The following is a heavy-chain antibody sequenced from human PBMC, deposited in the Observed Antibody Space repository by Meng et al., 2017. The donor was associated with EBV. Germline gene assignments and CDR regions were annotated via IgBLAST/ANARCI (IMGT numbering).Heavy chain of an antibody. J-gene: IGHJ4*02. CDR3: ARVGIAVAGTGDY. V-gene: IGHV1-2*06. CDR2: INPNSGGT. Sequence: QVQLVQAGAEVKKPGALVKGSCKVDGYTFTGYYMNWVRQAPGQGLEWMGRINPNSGGTNYAQKFQGRVTMTRDTSISTAYMELSRLRSDDTAVYYCARVGIAVAGTGDYWGQGTLVTVSS. CDR1: GYTFTGYY. D-gene: IGHD6-19*01.